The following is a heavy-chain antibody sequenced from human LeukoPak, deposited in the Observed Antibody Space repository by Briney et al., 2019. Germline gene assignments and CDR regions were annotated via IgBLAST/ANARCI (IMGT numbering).Heavy chain of an antibody. CDR1: GGSFSGYY. V-gene: IGHV4-34*01. CDR3: ARTSWIVGATYYYYMDV. Sequence: SETLSLTCAVYGGSFSGYYWSWIRQPPGEGLEWIGEINHSGSTNYNPSLKSRVTISVDTSKNQFSLKLSSVTAADTAVYYCARTSWIVGATYYYYMDVWDKGTTVTISS. D-gene: IGHD1-26*01. J-gene: IGHJ6*03. CDR2: INHSGST.